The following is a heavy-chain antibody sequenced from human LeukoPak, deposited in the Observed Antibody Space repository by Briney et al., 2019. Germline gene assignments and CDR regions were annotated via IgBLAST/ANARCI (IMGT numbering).Heavy chain of an antibody. D-gene: IGHD3-16*01. CDR1: GFIFSSYG. J-gene: IGHJ4*02. CDR2: ISSSSSYI. CDR3: ARGDRLDY. Sequence: GGSLRLSCAASGFIFSSYGMHWVRQAPGKGLEWVSSISSSSSYIYYADSVKGRFTISRDNAKNSLYLQMNSLRAEDTAVYYCARGDRLDYWGQGTLVTVSS. V-gene: IGHV3-21*01.